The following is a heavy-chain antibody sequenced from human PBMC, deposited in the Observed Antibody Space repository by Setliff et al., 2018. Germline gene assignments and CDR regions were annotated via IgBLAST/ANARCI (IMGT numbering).Heavy chain of an antibody. CDR3: LIGVTDGTFDP. Sequence: ASVKVSCKASGYTFTDYFLHWLRQAPGQGLEWMGWINPDSGETVYAHKFQGKIIMTRXXXVSTAYVXXMXDXXAVXYCARQLIGVTDGTFDPWGQGTRVTVSS. CDR1: GYTFTDYF. J-gene: IGHJ5*02. CDR2: INPDSGET. D-gene: IGHD1-1*01. V-gene: IGHV1-2*07.